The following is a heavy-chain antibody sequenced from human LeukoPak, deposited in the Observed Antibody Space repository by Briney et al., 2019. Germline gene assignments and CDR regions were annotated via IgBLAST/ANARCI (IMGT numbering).Heavy chain of an antibody. V-gene: IGHV3-7*01. D-gene: IGHD4-17*01. CDR2: INQDGSEK. J-gene: IGHJ4*02. CDR3: ARAEDDYGEKVPNFDY. CDR1: GFTFSSYW. Sequence: GGSLRLSCAASGFTFSSYWMNWVRQAPGKGLEWVASINQDGSEKYYLDSVKGRFTISRDNAKNSLYLQMNSLRAEDTAVYYCARAEDDYGEKVPNFDYWGQGTLVTVSS.